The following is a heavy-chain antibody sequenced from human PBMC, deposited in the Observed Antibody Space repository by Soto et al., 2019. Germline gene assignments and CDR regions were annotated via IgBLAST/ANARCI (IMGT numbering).Heavy chain of an antibody. CDR2: IYPGDSDT. D-gene: IGHD3-3*01. Sequence: GESLKISCKGSGYSFTSYWIGWVRQMPGKGLEWMGIIYPGDSDTRYSPSFQGQVTISADKSISTAYLQWSSLKASDTAMYYCARLIDSTIFEWYFDLWGRGTLVTVSS. CDR3: ARLIDSTIFEWYFDL. V-gene: IGHV5-51*01. J-gene: IGHJ2*01. CDR1: GYSFTSYW.